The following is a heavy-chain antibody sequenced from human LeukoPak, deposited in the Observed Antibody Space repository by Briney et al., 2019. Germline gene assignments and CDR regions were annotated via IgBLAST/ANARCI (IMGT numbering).Heavy chain of an antibody. Sequence: ASVKVSCKASGHTSTGYYMYWVRQAPVQGLECMGVINPSGGSTMYAQKIQGRVTMTRDTSTSTVYMELSSLRSEDTAVYYCARDLVLGGVDAFDIWGQGTMVTVSS. CDR3: ARDLVLGGVDAFDI. CDR2: INPSGGST. D-gene: IGHD2-15*01. CDR1: GHTSTGYY. J-gene: IGHJ3*02. V-gene: IGHV1-46*01.